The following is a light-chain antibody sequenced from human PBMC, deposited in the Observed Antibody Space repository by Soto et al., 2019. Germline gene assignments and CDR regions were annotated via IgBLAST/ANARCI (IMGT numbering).Light chain of an antibody. V-gene: IGKV1-5*03. CDR1: QSIRNW. Sequence: DIQMTQSPSTLSASVGDRATITCRASQSIRNWLAWFQQKPWKAPRLLIYEASRLEGGVPSRISGRGSGTEFTLTIDRLQPDDIETYYSHQHSNYPWTFGQGTQVEI. CDR2: EAS. J-gene: IGKJ1*01. CDR3: HQHSNYPWT.